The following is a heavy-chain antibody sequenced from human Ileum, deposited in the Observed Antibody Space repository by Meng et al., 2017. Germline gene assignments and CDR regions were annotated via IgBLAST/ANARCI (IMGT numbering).Heavy chain of an antibody. Sequence: QVQLQESGPGLVKPSQTLSLTCTVTGGSISSDGYYWSWIRQHPGKGLEFIGYIYYSGTTYYNPSLKSRVTISVDTSKNQFSLKLSSVTAADTAVYYCAREPPAAAGTGADYWGQGTLVTVSS. CDR2: IYYSGTT. V-gene: IGHV4-31*03. J-gene: IGHJ4*02. CDR1: GGSISSDGYY. CDR3: AREPPAAAGTGADY. D-gene: IGHD6-13*01.